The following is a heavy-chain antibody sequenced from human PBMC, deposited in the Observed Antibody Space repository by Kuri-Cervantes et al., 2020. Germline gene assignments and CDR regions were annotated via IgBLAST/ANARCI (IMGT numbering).Heavy chain of an antibody. CDR2: IYWDDDK. J-gene: IGHJ4*02. CDR1: GFSLSTSGEG. CDR3: ARMNEGGGYDVDY. Sequence: SGPTLVKPTQTLTLTCTFSGFSLSTSGEGVGWVRQPPGKALEWLALIYWDDDKRYSPFLNSRLTISKDTSKSQVVLTMINMDPVDTATYYCARMNEGGGYDVDYWGQGTLVTVSS. D-gene: IGHD5-12*01. V-gene: IGHV2-5*02.